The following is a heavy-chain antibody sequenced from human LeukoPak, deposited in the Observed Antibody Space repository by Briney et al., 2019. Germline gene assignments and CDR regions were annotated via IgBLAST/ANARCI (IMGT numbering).Heavy chain of an antibody. CDR3: ARTVKTRGDAFDI. D-gene: IGHD4-17*01. V-gene: IGHV4-59*01. J-gene: IGHJ3*02. CDR1: GGSISSDY. Sequence: PSQTLSLTCTVSGGSISSDYWSWIRQPAGKGLEWIGYIYYSGITNYNPSLRSRLTISLDTSKNQFSLKLTSVTAADTAVYYCARTVKTRGDAFDIWGQGTMVTVSS. CDR2: IYYSGIT.